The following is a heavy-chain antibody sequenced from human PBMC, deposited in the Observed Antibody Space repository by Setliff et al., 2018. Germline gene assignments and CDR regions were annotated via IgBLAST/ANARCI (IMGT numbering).Heavy chain of an antibody. D-gene: IGHD1-26*01. J-gene: IGHJ4*02. CDR2: LHTSGST. CDR1: GGSISSGTYY. CDR3: ARDNTIVGATDY. V-gene: IGHV4-61*02. Sequence: SETLSLTCTVSGGSISSGTYYWSWIRQPAGKGLEWVGRLHTSGSTNYNPSLKGRVTISVDTSKNQFSLNLSSVTAADTAVYFCARDNTIVGATDYWGQGTLVTVSS.